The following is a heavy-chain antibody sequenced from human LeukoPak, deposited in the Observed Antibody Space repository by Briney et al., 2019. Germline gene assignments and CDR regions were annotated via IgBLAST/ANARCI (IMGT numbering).Heavy chain of an antibody. D-gene: IGHD6-6*01. Sequence: GGSLRLFCVASGFAFDKAWMSWVRQAPGKGLQWVGRIKAKSEGGTTDYAAPVKGRFTISRDDSKNTVYLQMTSLRTEDTAVYFCATDKGARDYWGRGTLVAVSS. CDR2: IKAKSEGGTT. V-gene: IGHV3-15*01. CDR1: GFAFDKAW. J-gene: IGHJ4*02. CDR3: ATDKGARDY.